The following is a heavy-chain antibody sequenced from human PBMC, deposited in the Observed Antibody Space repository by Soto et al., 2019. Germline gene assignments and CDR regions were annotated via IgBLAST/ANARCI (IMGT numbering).Heavy chain of an antibody. CDR2: IYFAGST. CDR3: ARLVFHCLRGSCDDYSFYGLDV. V-gene: IGHV4-39*01. Sequence: SETLSLTCTVSGGSISSTDHYWGWVRQPPGKGLEWLGSIYFAGSTFRNPALKSRATISVDTSRNQFSLRLTTVTASDTAVYYCARLVFHCLRGSCDDYSFYGLDVWGQGTTVTVSS. CDR1: GGSISSTDHY. D-gene: IGHD2-15*01. J-gene: IGHJ6*02.